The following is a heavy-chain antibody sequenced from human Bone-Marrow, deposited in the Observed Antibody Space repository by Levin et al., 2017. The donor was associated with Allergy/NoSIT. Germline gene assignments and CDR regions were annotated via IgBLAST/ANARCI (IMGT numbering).Heavy chain of an antibody. Sequence: GGSLRLSCAASGFTFSSYWMHWVRQAPGKGLVWVSRINSDGSSTSYADSVKGRFTISRDNAKNTLYLQMNSLRAEDTAVYYCARDFQREYYDFWAEYYYGMDVWGQGTTVTVSS. CDR3: ARDFQREYYDFWAEYYYGMDV. V-gene: IGHV3-74*01. CDR1: GFTFSSYW. J-gene: IGHJ6*02. D-gene: IGHD3-3*01. CDR2: INSDGSST.